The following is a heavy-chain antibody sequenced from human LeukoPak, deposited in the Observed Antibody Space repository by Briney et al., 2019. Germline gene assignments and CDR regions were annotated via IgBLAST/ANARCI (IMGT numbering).Heavy chain of an antibody. CDR1: GYTFTSYY. CDR3: ARGGKNEVVVIISIDY. J-gene: IGHJ4*02. CDR2: INPSGGST. Sequence: ASVKVSCKASGYTFTSYYMHWVRQAPGQGLEWMGIINPSGGSTSYAQKFQGRVTMTRDTSTSTVYMELSSLRSEDTAVYYCARGGKNEVVVIISIDYRGQGTLVTVSS. D-gene: IGHD3-22*01. V-gene: IGHV1-46*01.